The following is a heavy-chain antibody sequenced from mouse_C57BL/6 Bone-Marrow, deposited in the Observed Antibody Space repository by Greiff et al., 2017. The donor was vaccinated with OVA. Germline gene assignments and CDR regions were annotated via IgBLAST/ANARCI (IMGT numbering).Heavy chain of an antibody. V-gene: IGHV5-17*01. Sequence: EVKVVESGGGLVKPGGSLKLSCAASGFTFSDYRMHWVRQAPEKGLEWVAYISSGSSTIYYADTVKGRFTISRDNAKNTLFLQMTSLRSEDTAMYYCARLGGGNYEGYWGQGTTLTVSS. J-gene: IGHJ2*01. CDR2: ISSGSSTI. CDR3: ARLGGGNYEGY. CDR1: GFTFSDYR. D-gene: IGHD2-1*01.